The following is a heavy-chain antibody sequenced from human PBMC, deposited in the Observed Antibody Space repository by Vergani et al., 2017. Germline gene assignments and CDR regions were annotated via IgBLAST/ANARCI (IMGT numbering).Heavy chain of an antibody. CDR3: ARELVDGSGSYYNIYYYYMDV. J-gene: IGHJ6*03. CDR1: GFTFSDHY. Sequence: VQLVESGGGLVQPGGSLRLSCAASGFTFSDHYMDWVRQAPGKGLEWVGRTRNKANSYTTEYAASVKGRFTISRDDSKNSLYLQMNSLKTEDTAVYYCARELVDGSGSYYNIYYYYMDVWGKGTTVTVSS. D-gene: IGHD3-10*01. V-gene: IGHV3-72*01. CDR2: TRNKANSYTT.